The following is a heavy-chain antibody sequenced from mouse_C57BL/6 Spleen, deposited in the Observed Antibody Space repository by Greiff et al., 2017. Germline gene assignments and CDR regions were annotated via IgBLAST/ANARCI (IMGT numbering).Heavy chain of an antibody. J-gene: IGHJ4*01. D-gene: IGHD1-1*01. Sequence: QVQLKESGAELVKPGASVKISCKASGYAFSSYWMNWVKQRPGKGLEWIGQIYPGDGDTNYNGKFKGKATLTADKSSSTAYMQLSSLTSEDSAVYFCARSGYYGSSYGGYYAMDYWGQGTSVTVSS. CDR2: IYPGDGDT. CDR3: ARSGYYGSSYGGYYAMDY. V-gene: IGHV1-80*01. CDR1: GYAFSSYW.